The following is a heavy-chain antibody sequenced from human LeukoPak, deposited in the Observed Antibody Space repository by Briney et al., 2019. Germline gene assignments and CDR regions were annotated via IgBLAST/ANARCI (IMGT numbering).Heavy chain of an antibody. Sequence: GGSLRLSCAASGFTVSSSFIYWVRQAPGKGLEWVAVISYDGSNTNYADSVKGRFTISRDNSKNTLYLQMNSLRAEDTAVYYCARDLLAVAGMGTGFDYWGQGTLVTVSS. CDR2: ISYDGSNT. CDR1: GFTVSSSF. J-gene: IGHJ4*02. D-gene: IGHD6-19*01. V-gene: IGHV3-30*03. CDR3: ARDLLAVAGMGTGFDY.